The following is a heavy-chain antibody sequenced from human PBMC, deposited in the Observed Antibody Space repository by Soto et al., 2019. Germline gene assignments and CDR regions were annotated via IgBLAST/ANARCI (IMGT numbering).Heavy chain of an antibody. CDR1: GYTFTSYG. D-gene: IGHD3-22*01. J-gene: IGHJ3*02. V-gene: IGHV1-18*04. CDR2: ISAYNGNT. Sequence: ASVKVSCKASGYTFTSYGISWVRQAPGQGLEWMGWISAYNGNTNYAQKLQGRVTMTTDTSTSTAYMELRSLRSDDTAVYYCAREYYYDSKAAFDIWGQGTMVTVSS. CDR3: AREYYYDSKAAFDI.